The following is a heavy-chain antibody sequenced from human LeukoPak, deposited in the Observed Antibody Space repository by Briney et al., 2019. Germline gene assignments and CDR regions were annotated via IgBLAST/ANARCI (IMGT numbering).Heavy chain of an antibody. J-gene: IGHJ6*03. Sequence: PGGSLRLSCAASGFTFSSYAMSWVRQAPGKGLEWVSAISGSGGSTYYADSVKGRFTIPRDNSKNTLFLQMNSLKTEDTAVYYCTRSGWANEKAYYYYMDVWGKGTTVTVSS. CDR1: GFTFSSYA. D-gene: IGHD6-19*01. CDR2: ISGSGGST. V-gene: IGHV3-23*01. CDR3: TRSGWANEKAYYYYMDV.